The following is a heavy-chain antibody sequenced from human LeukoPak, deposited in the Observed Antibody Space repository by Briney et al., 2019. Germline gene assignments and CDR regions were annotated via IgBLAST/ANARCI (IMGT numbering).Heavy chain of an antibody. CDR1: GFTFSSYS. J-gene: IGHJ4*02. CDR3: ARDRGGSYSAINY. CDR2: ISSSSITI. V-gene: IGHV3-48*04. D-gene: IGHD2-15*01. Sequence: GGSLRLSCAASGFTFSSYSLNWVRQAPGKGLEWVSFISSSSITIYYADSVKGRFTISRDNAEKSLYLQMNSLRAEDTAVYYCARDRGGSYSAINYWGQGTLVTVSS.